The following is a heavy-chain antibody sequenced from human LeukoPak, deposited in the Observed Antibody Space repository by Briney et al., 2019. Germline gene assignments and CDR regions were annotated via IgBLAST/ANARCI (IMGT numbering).Heavy chain of an antibody. CDR1: GFTFNNYV. Sequence: GGSLRLSCAASGFTFNNYVMTWVRQAPGKGLEWVSSISASAAMTYYADSVKGRFTVSRDNSNNRLYLQMSGLTAADTAVYYCARGDTGIPVGYWGQGTLVTVSS. J-gene: IGHJ4*02. CDR2: ISASAAMT. D-gene: IGHD1-14*01. V-gene: IGHV3-23*01. CDR3: ARGDTGIPVGY.